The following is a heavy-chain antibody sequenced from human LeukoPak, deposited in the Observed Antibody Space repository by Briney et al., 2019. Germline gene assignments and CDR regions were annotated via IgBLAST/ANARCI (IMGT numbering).Heavy chain of an antibody. CDR1: GYTFTGYG. J-gene: IGHJ6*03. CDR3: ARRKRSLGDYYYYYMDV. D-gene: IGHD5-24*01. CDR2: ISAYNGNT. Sequence: ASVKVSCKASGYTFTGYGISWVRQAPGQGLEWMGWISAYNGNTNYAQKLQGRVTMTTDTSTSTAYMELRSLRSDDTAVYYCARRKRSLGDYYYYYMDVWGKGTTVTISS. V-gene: IGHV1-18*01.